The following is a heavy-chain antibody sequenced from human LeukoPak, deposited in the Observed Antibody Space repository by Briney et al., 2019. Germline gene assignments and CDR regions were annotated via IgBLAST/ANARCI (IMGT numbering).Heavy chain of an antibody. CDR2: IKQDESEK. J-gene: IGHJ4*02. V-gene: IGHV3-7*03. CDR3: ARDGDGYNFPFDY. CDR1: GFTFSSYA. D-gene: IGHD5-24*01. Sequence: GGSLRLSCAASGFTFSSYAMHWVRQAPGKGLEWVANIKQDESEKYYVDSVKGRFTISRDNAKKSLYLQMNSLRAEDTAVYYCARDGDGYNFPFDYWGQGTLVTVSS.